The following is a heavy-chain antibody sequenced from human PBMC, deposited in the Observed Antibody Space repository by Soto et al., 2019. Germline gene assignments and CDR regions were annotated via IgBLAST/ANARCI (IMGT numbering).Heavy chain of an antibody. Sequence: EVQLVDSGGGLVQPGGSLKLSCAASGFTFNIAAIHWVRQASGKGLEWVGLITNKANGYATADAPSVKGRITVSRDDSKNRAFLQMNSMKTEDTAVYYCARRGVARELDFWGQGTLVTVSP. CDR3: ARRGVARELDF. CDR1: GFTFNIAA. J-gene: IGHJ4*02. CDR2: ITNKANGYAT. D-gene: IGHD1-1*01. V-gene: IGHV3-73*01.